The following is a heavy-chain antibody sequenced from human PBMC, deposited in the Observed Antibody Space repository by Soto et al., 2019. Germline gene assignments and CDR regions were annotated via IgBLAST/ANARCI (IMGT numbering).Heavy chain of an antibody. CDR2: ISAYIGSS. CDR1: GYTFTSYG. J-gene: IGHJ4*02. D-gene: IGHD3-9*01. CDR3: ANLRYFELLLDY. Sequence: ASVKVSCKASGYTFTSYGISWVRQAPGQGLEWMGWISAYIGSSNYAQNLQGRVTMSVDTSTSTVYMELRTLTSVDTAVYYCANLRYFELLLDYWGQGTLVTVSS. V-gene: IGHV1-18*01.